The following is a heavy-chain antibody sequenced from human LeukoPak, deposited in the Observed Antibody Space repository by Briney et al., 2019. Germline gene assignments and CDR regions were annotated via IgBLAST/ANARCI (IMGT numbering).Heavy chain of an antibody. CDR2: INHSGST. D-gene: IGHD6-19*01. V-gene: IGHV4-34*01. J-gene: IGHJ6*03. CDR1: GGSFSGYY. CDR3: ARAPAGTLFYYYYNMDV. Sequence: SETLSLTCAVYGGSFSGYYWSWIRQPPGKGLEWIGKINHSGSTNYNPSLKSRVTISVDTSKNQFSLKLSSVTAADTAVYYCARAPAGTLFYYYYNMDVGGKGTTVTVSS.